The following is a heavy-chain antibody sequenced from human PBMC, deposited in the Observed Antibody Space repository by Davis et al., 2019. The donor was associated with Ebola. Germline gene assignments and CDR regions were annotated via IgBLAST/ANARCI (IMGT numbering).Heavy chain of an antibody. CDR3: AKSGGVLGQVDF. J-gene: IGHJ4*02. Sequence: GSLKISCAASGFTFSSYAMSWVRQAPGKGLEWVSAISAGGGSTYYADSVKGRFTISRDNSKNTLYLQMSSLRAEDTAVYYCAKSGGVLGQVDFWGQGTLVTVSS. D-gene: IGHD3-16*01. CDR2: ISAGGGST. CDR1: GFTFSSYA. V-gene: IGHV3-23*01.